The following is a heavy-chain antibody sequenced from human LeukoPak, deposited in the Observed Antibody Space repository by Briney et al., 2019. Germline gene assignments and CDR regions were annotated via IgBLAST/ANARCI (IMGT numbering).Heavy chain of an antibody. Sequence: GRSLRLSCADSGFMFGEYSISWVRQAPGKGLEWVSYISSSGSTIYYADSVKGRFTISRDNAKNSLYLQMNSLRAEDTAVYYCARDEYYYDSSGYPPDYWGQGTLVTVSS. V-gene: IGHV3-11*04. CDR3: ARDEYYYDSSGYPPDY. CDR1: GFMFGEYS. J-gene: IGHJ4*02. CDR2: ISSSGSTI. D-gene: IGHD3-22*01.